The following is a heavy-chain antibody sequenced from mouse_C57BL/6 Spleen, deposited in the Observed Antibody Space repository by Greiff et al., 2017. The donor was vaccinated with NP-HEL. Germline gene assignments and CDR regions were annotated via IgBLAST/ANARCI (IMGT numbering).Heavy chain of an antibody. V-gene: IGHV5-9-1*02. CDR3: TSQTGGEFAY. CDR1: GFTFSSYA. CDR2: ISSGGDYI. Sequence: EVQGVESGEGLVKPGGSLKLSCAASGFTFSSYAMSWVRQTPEKRLEWVAYISSGGDYIYYADTVKGRFTIYRDNARNTLYLQMSSLKSEDTAMYYCTSQTGGEFAYWGQGTMVTVSA. D-gene: IGHD4-1*01. J-gene: IGHJ3*01.